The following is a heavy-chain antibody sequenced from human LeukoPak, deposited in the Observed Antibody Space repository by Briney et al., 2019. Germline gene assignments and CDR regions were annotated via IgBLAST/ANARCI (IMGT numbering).Heavy chain of an antibody. V-gene: IGHV3-9*01. Sequence: GGSLRLSCVASGFTFDDYAMHWVRQAPGKGLEWVSGISYNRDGIGYADSVKGRFTVSRDNAKNTVYLQMNGLRAEDTTVYYCATVSEYWGQGTLVTVSS. J-gene: IGHJ4*02. CDR1: GFTFDDYA. CDR3: ATVSEY. CDR2: ISYNRDGI.